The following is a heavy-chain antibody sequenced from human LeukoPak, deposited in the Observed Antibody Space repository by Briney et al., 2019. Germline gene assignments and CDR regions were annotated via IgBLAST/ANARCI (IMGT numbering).Heavy chain of an antibody. CDR1: GYTFTSFG. CDR3: TRDHCRGDNCPSFDY. D-gene: IGHD2-15*01. J-gene: IGHJ4*02. V-gene: IGHV1-18*04. CDR2: IGAYNGDT. Sequence: ASVKVSCKPSGYTFTSFGISWVRQAPGQGLEWMGWIGAYNGDTNYAQKFRGRVTMTTDTSTSTAYMDLRSLRSDDTAVYYCTRDHCRGDNCPSFDYWGQGTLVTVSS.